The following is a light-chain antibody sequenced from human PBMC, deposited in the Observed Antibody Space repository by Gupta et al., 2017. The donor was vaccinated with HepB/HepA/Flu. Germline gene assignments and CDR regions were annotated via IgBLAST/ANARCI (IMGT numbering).Light chain of an antibody. CDR2: GVF. CDR1: QSVSDNY. Sequence: EIVLTQSPCTLSLSPRERATLSCRASQSVSDNYLAWYRQRPGQAPRLIIYGVFSRATGTPDRFSGSGSGTDFTLTISRLEPEDFAVYYCQQYARAPDTFGQGTRLDIK. J-gene: IGKJ5*01. CDR3: QQYARAPDT. V-gene: IGKV3-20*01.